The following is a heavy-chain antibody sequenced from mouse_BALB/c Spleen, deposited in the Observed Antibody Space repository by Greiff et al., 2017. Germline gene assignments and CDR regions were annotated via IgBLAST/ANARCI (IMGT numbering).Heavy chain of an antibody. CDR2: ISSGGST. V-gene: IGHV5-6-5*01. J-gene: IGHJ4*01. CDR3: ARDGNYVDYAMDY. CDR1: GFTFSSYA. D-gene: IGHD2-1*01. Sequence: EVHLVESGGGLVKPGGSLKLSCAASGFTFSSYAMSWVRQTPEKRLEWVASISSGGSTYYPDSVKGRFTISRDNARNILYLQMSSLRSEDTAMYYCARDGNYVDYAMDYWGQGTSVTVSS.